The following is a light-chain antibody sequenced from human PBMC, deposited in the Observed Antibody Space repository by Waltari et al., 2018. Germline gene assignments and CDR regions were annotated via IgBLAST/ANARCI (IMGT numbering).Light chain of an antibody. V-gene: IGLV3-21*03. CDR1: DIGTNN. Sequence: SYVLPQPPSVSVAPGKTAMITCGATDIGTNNLHWYQQNPGQAPVLVIYDDSDRPSGIPGRFSGSNSGNTATLTISRVEAGDEADYFCQVWESSSVVFGGGTKLSVL. J-gene: IGLJ2*01. CDR3: QVWESSSVV. CDR2: DDS.